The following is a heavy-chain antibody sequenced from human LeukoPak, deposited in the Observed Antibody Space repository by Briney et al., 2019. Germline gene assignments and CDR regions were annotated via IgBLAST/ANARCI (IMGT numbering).Heavy chain of an antibody. CDR3: AKEGLTTVVTYYFDY. V-gene: IGHV3-23*01. CDR1: VFTLTSCA. D-gene: IGHD4-23*01. Sequence: PGGSLRLSCAVSVFTLTSCAMSWVRQAPGKGLQWVSAISGSGGSTYYADSVKGRFTISRDNSKDTLYLQMNSLRAEDTAVYYCAKEGLTTVVTYYFDYWGQGTLVTVSS. J-gene: IGHJ4*02. CDR2: ISGSGGST.